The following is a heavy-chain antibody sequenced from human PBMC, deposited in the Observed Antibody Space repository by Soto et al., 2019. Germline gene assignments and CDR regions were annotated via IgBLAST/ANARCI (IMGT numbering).Heavy chain of an antibody. CDR1: GFTFSSYA. V-gene: IGHV3-23*01. J-gene: IGHJ4*02. D-gene: IGHD3-3*01. Sequence: GGSLRLSCAASGFTFSSYAMSWVRQAPGKGLEWVSAISGSGGSTYYADSVKGRFTISRDNSKNTLYLQMNSLRAEDTAVYYCAKGSAFGVVIAPYFDYWGQGTLVTVS. CDR2: ISGSGGST. CDR3: AKGSAFGVVIAPYFDY.